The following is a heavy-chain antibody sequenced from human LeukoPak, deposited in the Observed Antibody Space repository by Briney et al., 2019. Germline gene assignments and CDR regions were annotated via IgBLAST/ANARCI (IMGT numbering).Heavy chain of an antibody. CDR3: ARRRSYFDY. V-gene: IGHV4-39*01. CDR2: IYYSGST. J-gene: IGHJ4*02. Sequence: SETLSLTCTVSGGSISSSSYYWGWIRQPPGKGLEWIGSIYYSGSTYYNPSLKSRVTISVDTSKNQFSLKLSSVTAADTAVYDCARRRSYFDYWGQGTLVTASS. CDR1: GGSISSSSYY.